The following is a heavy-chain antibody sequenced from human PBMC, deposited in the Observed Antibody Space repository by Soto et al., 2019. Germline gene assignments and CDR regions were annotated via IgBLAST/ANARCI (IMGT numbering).Heavy chain of an antibody. D-gene: IGHD2-21*01. CDR2: SIPILGIA. Sequence: SVKVSCKASGGTFSSYIINWVRQAPGQGLEWMGRSIPILGIANYAQKFQGRVTITADKSTSTAYMELSSLRSEDTAVYYCARAYAFGNFYWFEPWGQGSLVTVSS. J-gene: IGHJ5*02. CDR1: GGTFSSYI. CDR3: ARAYAFGNFYWFEP. V-gene: IGHV1-69*02.